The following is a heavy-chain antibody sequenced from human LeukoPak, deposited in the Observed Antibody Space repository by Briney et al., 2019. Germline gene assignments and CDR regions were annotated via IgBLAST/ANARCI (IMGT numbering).Heavy chain of an antibody. CDR3: ARVPYYYDSSGHYSGYFDY. V-gene: IGHV4-61*02. J-gene: IGHJ4*02. D-gene: IGHD3-22*01. CDR2: IYTSGSP. Sequence: PSQTLSLTCTVSGGSISSTGYYWTWVRRPAGKGLEWNGRIYTSGSPNYNPSLKSRVTMSVDTSKNQFSLKLNSVTAADTAVYYCARVPYYYDSSGHYSGYFDYWGQGTLVTVSS. CDR1: GGSISSTGYY.